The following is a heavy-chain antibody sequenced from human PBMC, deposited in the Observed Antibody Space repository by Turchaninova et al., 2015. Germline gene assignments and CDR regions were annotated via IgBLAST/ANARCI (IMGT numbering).Heavy chain of an antibody. CDR3: RRYCSSTSCYLLDY. CDR1: GFPFGDYA. V-gene: IGHV3-49*04. J-gene: IGHJ4*02. Sequence: EVQLVESGGGLVQPGRSLRLSCTASGFPFGDYAMSWVRQAPGKGLEWVGFIRSKAYGGTTEYVASVKGRFTISRDDSKSIAYLQMNSLKTEDTAVYYCRRYCSSTSCYLLDYWGQGTLVTVSS. CDR2: IRSKAYGGTT. D-gene: IGHD2-2*01.